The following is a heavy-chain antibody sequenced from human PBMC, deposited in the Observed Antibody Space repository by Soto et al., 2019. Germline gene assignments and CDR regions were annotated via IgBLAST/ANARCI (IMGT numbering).Heavy chain of an antibody. Sequence: ASVKVSCKASGYTFNSYGISWVRQAPGQGLEWMGWIRVKNGNTNYAQNFQGRFTMTTDTSTSTAYMELRSLRSDDTAVYYCARGPTVGDFWGQGTMVTFSS. J-gene: IGHJ3*01. D-gene: IGHD2-21*02. CDR2: IRVKNGNT. CDR1: GYTFNSYG. V-gene: IGHV1-18*01. CDR3: ARGPTVGDF.